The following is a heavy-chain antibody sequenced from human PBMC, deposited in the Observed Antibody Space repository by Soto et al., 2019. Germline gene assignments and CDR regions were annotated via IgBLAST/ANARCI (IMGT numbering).Heavy chain of an antibody. V-gene: IGHV5-51*01. CDR2: IYPGDSDT. CDR3: ARQDYNYDYFDF. J-gene: IGHJ4*02. D-gene: IGHD3-22*01. Sequence: GESLKISCKGSGYSFTNYWIGWVRQMPGKGLEWMGIIYPGDSDTRYSPSFQGQVIISVDQSISTAYLQWSSLQASDTAMYYCARQDYNYDYFDFCGQGPLVTVYS. CDR1: GYSFTNYW.